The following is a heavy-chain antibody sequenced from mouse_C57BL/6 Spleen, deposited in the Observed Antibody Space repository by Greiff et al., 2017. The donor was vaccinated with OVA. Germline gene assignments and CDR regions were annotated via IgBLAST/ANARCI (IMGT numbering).Heavy chain of an antibody. CDR1: GYSFTDYN. D-gene: IGHD1-1*01. J-gene: IGHJ4*01. CDR3: ARGDLLTSDWNDYAMDS. V-gene: IGHV1-39*01. CDR2: INPNYGTT. Sequence: VQLKQSGPELVKPGASVKISCKASGYSFTDYNMNWVKQSNGKSLEWIGVINPNYGTTSYNQKFKGQATLTVDQSSSTAYMQLNSLPSEDSAVYYWARGDLLTSDWNDYAMDSWGQGTSVTVSS.